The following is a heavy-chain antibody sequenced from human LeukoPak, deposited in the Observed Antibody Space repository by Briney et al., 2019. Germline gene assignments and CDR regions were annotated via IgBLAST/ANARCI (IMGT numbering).Heavy chain of an antibody. D-gene: IGHD6-13*01. CDR3: ARDRGAAAGN. CDR1: GFNVSNNY. J-gene: IGHJ4*02. V-gene: IGHV3-53*01. Sequence: PGGSLRLSCAASGFNVSNNYMSWVRQAPGKGLEWVSVIYRGGSTYYADSVKGRFTMSRDNSKNRVYLQMDSLRAEDTAVCYCARDRGAAAGNWGQGTLVTVSS. CDR2: IYRGGST.